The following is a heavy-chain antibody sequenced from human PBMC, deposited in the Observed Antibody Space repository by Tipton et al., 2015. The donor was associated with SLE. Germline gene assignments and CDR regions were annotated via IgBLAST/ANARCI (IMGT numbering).Heavy chain of an antibody. Sequence: TLSLTCTVSGGSISSGSYYWSWIRQPPGKGLEWIGYIYYSGSTNYSGCTNYNPSLKSRVTISLDTSKNQFSLKLSSVTAADTAVYYCARWGVLGFHPSAFDIWGQETMVTVSS. CDR3: ARWGVLGFHPSAFDI. CDR1: GGSISSGSYY. J-gene: IGHJ3*02. V-gene: IGHV4-61*01. CDR2: IYYSGST. D-gene: IGHD5/OR15-5a*01.